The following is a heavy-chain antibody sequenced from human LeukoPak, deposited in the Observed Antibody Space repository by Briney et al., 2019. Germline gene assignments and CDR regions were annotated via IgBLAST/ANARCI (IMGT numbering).Heavy chain of an antibody. CDR3: AKDLRYDSSGCFDY. CDR2: ISGTGGRT. Sequence: GGSLRLSCAASGVTFSSYAMSWVRQAPGKGLEWVSGISGTGGRTYYADSVKGRFTISRDNSKNTLYLQMNSLRAEDTAVYYCAKDLRYDSSGCFDYWGQGTLVTVSS. D-gene: IGHD3-22*01. V-gene: IGHV3-23*01. CDR1: GVTFSSYA. J-gene: IGHJ4*02.